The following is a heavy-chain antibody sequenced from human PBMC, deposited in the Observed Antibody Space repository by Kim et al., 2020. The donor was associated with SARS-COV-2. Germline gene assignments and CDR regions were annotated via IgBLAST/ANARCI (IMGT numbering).Heavy chain of an antibody. CDR2: IYYSGST. V-gene: IGHV4-31*03. CDR3: ARWVPGTGRGAFDI. CDR1: GGSISSGGYY. J-gene: IGHJ3*02. Sequence: SETLSLTCTVSGGSISSGGYYWSWIRQHPGKGLEWIGYIYYSGSTYYNPSLKSRVTISVDTSKNQFSLKLSSVTAADTAVYYCARWVPGTGRGAFDIWGQGTMVTVSS.